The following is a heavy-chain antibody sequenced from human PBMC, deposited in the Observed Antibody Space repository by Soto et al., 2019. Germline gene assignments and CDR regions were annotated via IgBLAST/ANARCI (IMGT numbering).Heavy chain of an antibody. Sequence: QLVQSGTEVKKPGESLKISCKASGYIFTSHWIGWVRQMPGKGLEWMGSIYPRDSDTRSSSSFQGQVTISADKSISTAYLQWSSLKASDTAMYYCARLRTGTNHAFDIWGQGTMVSVSS. CDR3: ARLRTGTNHAFDI. CDR2: IYPRDSDT. V-gene: IGHV5-51*01. D-gene: IGHD1-1*01. J-gene: IGHJ3*02. CDR1: GYIFTSHW.